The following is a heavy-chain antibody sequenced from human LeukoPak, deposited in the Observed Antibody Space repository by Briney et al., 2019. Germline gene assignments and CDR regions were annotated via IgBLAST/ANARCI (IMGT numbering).Heavy chain of an antibody. D-gene: IGHD6-19*01. Sequence: PGGSLRLSCVASGFNFRTYSMNWARQAPGKGLEWVASISSTKTYIYYADSLKGRFTISRDNAKNSLYLQMNSLRPEDTALYYCARGGYESTVAYTFDLWGQGTRVTVSS. CDR3: ARGGYESTVAYTFDL. V-gene: IGHV3-21*01. CDR2: ISSTKTYI. CDR1: GFNFRTYS. J-gene: IGHJ4*02.